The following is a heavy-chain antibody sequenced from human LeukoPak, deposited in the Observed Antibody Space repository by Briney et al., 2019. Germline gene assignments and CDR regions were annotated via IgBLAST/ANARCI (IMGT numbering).Heavy chain of an antibody. CDR3: AKGHSVAFDY. CDR2: ISGSGGST. V-gene: IGHV3-23*01. Sequence: RTGGSLRLSCAASGFIFSNYDMSWVRQAPVKGLEWVSAISGSGGSTYYADSVKGRFTISRDNSKNTLYLQMNFLRAEDTAVYYCAKGHSVAFDYWGQGTLVTVSS. J-gene: IGHJ4*02. D-gene: IGHD6-13*01. CDR1: GFIFSNYD.